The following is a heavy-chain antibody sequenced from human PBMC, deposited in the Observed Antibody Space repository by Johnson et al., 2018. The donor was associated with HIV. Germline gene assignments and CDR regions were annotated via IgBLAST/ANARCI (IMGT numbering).Heavy chain of an antibody. CDR1: GFTVSSNY. V-gene: IGHV3-66*01. Sequence: EVQLVESGGGLVQPGGSLRLSCAASGFTVSSNYMSWVRQAPGKGLEWVSVIYSGGSTYYAASVKGRFTITRDNSKNTLYLQMNSLRAEDTALYYCARGAAAAGRMTDACDIWGQGTMVGVSS. J-gene: IGHJ3*02. CDR3: ARGAAAAGRMTDACDI. D-gene: IGHD6-13*01. CDR2: IYSGGST.